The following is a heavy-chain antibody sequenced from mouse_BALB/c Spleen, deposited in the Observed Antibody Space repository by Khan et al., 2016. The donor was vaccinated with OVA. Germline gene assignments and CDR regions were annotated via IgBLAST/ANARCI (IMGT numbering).Heavy chain of an antibody. J-gene: IGHJ2*01. V-gene: IGHV1-74*01. D-gene: IGHD2-3*01. CDR2: IHPSDNET. Sequence: QVQLQQPGAELVRPGASVKLSCKASGYSFTSYWMNWVKQRPGQGLVWIGMIHPSDNETRLNQKFKDKATLTVDKSSSTAYMQLSSPTSEDSAVYYCARCHYDVYPYYFDYWGQGTTLTVSS. CDR1: GYSFTSYW. CDR3: ARCHYDVYPYYFDY.